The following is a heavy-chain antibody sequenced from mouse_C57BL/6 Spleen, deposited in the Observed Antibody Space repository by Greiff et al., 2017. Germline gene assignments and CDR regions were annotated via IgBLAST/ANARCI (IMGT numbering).Heavy chain of an antibody. Sequence: QVQLQQPGAELVMPGASVKLSCKASGYTFTSYWMHWVKQRPGQGLEWIGEIDPSDSYTNYNQKFKGKSTLTADKSSSTAYMQLSSLTSEDSAVYYCSREAHAMDYWGQGTSVTVSS. CDR2: IDPSDSYT. V-gene: IGHV1-69*01. J-gene: IGHJ4*01. D-gene: IGHD3-1*01. CDR1: GYTFTSYW. CDR3: SREAHAMDY.